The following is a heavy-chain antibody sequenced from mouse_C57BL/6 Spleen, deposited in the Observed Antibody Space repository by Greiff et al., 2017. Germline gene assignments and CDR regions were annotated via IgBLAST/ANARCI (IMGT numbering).Heavy chain of an antibody. J-gene: IGHJ3*01. V-gene: IGHV1-81*01. D-gene: IGHD1-1*01. CDR1: GYTFTSYG. CDR2: IYPRSGNT. Sequence: QVQLQQSGAELARPGASVKLSCKASGYTFTSYGISWVKQRTGQGLEWIGEIYPRSGNTYYNEKFKCKATLTADKSSSTAYMELRSLTSEASAVYFCANDYYYGSSWFAYWGQGTLVTVSA. CDR3: ANDYYYGSSWFAY.